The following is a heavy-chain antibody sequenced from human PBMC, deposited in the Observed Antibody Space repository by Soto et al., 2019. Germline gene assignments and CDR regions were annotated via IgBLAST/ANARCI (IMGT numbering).Heavy chain of an antibody. J-gene: IGHJ4*02. CDR3: ARGPYYAFWKGFAHFEY. CDR2: IIPVFGTP. Sequence: QVQLEQSGAEVKKPGSSVKVPCKTSGDTFNIYAISWVRQAPGQGLEWMGGIIPVFGTPSYAQKFRDRVTITADEPTGTGHMELRSLTSGDTAVYYCARGPYYAFWKGFAHFEYWGQETLVTVSS. D-gene: IGHD3-3*01. CDR1: GDTFNIYA. V-gene: IGHV1-69*01.